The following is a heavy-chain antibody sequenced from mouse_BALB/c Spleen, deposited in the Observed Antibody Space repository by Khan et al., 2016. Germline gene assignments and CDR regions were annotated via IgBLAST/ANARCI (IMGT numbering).Heavy chain of an antibody. CDR3: ATYGNYEGFAY. Sequence: QLEESGPGLVKPSQSLSLTCSVTGYSITSGYYWNWIRQFPGNKLEWMGYISYDGSNNYNPSLKNRISITRDTSKNQFFLKLNSVTTEDIATYYCATYGNYEGFAYWGQGTLVTVSA. CDR2: ISYDGSN. J-gene: IGHJ3*01. V-gene: IGHV3-6*02. CDR1: GYSITSGYY. D-gene: IGHD2-1*01.